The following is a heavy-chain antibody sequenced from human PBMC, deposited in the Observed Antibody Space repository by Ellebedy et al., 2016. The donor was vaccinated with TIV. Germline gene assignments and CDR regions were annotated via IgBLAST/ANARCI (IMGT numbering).Heavy chain of an antibody. CDR1: KIDFSKYI. CDR3: ARTMLGDHDAFDI. V-gene: IGHV3-21*01. J-gene: IGHJ3*02. Sequence: GESLKISCTTSKIDFSKYIMNWVRQAPGAVLEWVSSMSGTATYIYYADSVKGRFSISRDDAKKSLYLQMDSLTPDDTAVYFCARTMLGDHDAFDIWGQGTMVTVSS. D-gene: IGHD3-16*01. CDR2: MSGTATYI.